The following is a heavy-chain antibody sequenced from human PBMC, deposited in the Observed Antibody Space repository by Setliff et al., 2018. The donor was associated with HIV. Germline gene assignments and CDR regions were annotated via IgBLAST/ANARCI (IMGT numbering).Heavy chain of an antibody. CDR1: GFTFREKA. D-gene: IGHD5-12*01. CDR3: ARDWRSGYDLNFDY. Sequence: GGSLRLSCVASGFTFREKAMTWVRQPPGKGLEWVSSISGSGFAYYADSVKGRFTISRDNSKNTVYLQMNSLRAEDTAEYYCARDWRSGYDLNFDYWGQGTLVTVSS. CDR2: ISGSGFA. J-gene: IGHJ4*02. V-gene: IGHV3-23*01.